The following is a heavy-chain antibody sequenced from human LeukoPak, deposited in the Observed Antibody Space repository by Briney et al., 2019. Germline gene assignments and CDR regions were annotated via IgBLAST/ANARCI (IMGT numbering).Heavy chain of an antibody. CDR1: GFTFSTYG. D-gene: IGHD2-21*02. CDR3: AKVYCGGDCYAHYFDY. Sequence: GGSLRLSCAASGFTFSTYGMNWVRQAPGKGLEWVAVIWSDGSKKYYADSVKGRFTLSRDNSQNILYLQMNSLRAEDTAVYYCAKVYCGGDCYAHYFDYWGQGTLVTVSS. CDR2: IWSDGSKK. J-gene: IGHJ4*02. V-gene: IGHV3-33*06.